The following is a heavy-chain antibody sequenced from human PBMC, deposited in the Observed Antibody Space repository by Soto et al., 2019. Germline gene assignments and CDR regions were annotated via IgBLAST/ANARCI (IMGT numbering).Heavy chain of an antibody. CDR3: ARVSLPYCSGGSCYSRAGMDV. CDR1: GFTFSSYG. CDR2: IWYDGSNK. J-gene: IGHJ6*02. D-gene: IGHD2-15*01. Sequence: GGSLRLSCAASGFTFSSYGMHWVRQAPGKGLEWVAVIWYDGSNKYYADSVKGRFTISRDNSKNTLYLQMNSLRAEDTAVYYFARVSLPYCSGGSCYSRAGMDVWGQGTTVTVSS. V-gene: IGHV3-33*01.